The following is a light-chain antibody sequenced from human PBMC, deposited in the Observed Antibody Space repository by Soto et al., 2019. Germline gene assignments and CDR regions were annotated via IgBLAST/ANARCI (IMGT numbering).Light chain of an antibody. V-gene: IGLV2-8*01. CDR1: SSDVGGYKY. CDR2: EVS. Sequence: QSVLTQPPSASGSPGQSVTISCTGTSSDVGGYKYVSWYQQHPGKAPKLMIYEVSKRPSGVPDRFSGSKSGNTASLTVSGLQAEDEANYSGSSYAGSDTVVFGGGTKLTVL. CDR3: SSYAGSDTVV. J-gene: IGLJ2*01.